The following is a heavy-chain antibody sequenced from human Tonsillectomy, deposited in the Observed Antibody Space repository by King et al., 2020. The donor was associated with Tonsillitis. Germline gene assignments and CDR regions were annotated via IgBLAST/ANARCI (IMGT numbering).Heavy chain of an antibody. CDR3: ARDQKISSSRGGYLDL. V-gene: IGHV3-33*05. CDR2: ISYDGSNK. CDR1: GFTFRSYG. J-gene: IGHJ2*01. D-gene: IGHD6-13*01. Sequence: VQLVESGGGVVQPGRSLRLSCAASGFTFRSYGIHWVRQAPGKGLEWVTVISYDGSNKYYADSVKGRFTISRDNSKNTLFLQMNSLRAEDTAVYYCARDQKISSSRGGYLDLWGRGTLVTVSS.